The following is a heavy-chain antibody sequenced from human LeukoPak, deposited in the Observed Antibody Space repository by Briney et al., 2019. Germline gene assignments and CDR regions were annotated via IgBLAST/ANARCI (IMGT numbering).Heavy chain of an antibody. V-gene: IGHV1-2*02. J-gene: IGHJ3*02. CDR3: ARVGSIVGPVAFDI. CDR1: GYTFTGYY. D-gene: IGHD1-26*01. Sequence: ASVKVSCKASGYTFTGYYMHWVRQAPGQGLEWMGWINPNSGGTNYAQKFQGRVTMTRDTSISTAYMELRSLRSDDTAVYYCARVGSIVGPVAFDIWGQGTMVTVSS. CDR2: INPNSGGT.